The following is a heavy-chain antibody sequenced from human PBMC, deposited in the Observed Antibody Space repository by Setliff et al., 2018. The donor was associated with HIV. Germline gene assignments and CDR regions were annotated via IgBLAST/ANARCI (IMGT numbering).Heavy chain of an antibody. CDR3: ARGMDYYDTSGYYQYYFDY. V-gene: IGHV1-2*04. CDR2: INPNSGGT. CDR1: GYTFTGYC. J-gene: IGHJ4*02. Sequence: GASVKVSCKASGYTFTGYCMHWVRQAPGQGLEWMGWINPNSGGTTYAQKFQGWITMTRDTSISTAYMELSRLRSDDTAVYYCARGMDYYDTSGYYQYYFDYWGQGTLVTVSS. D-gene: IGHD3-22*01.